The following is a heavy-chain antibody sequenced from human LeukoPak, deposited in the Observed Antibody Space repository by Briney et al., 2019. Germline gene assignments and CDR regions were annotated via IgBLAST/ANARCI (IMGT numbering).Heavy chain of an antibody. V-gene: IGHV1-69*05. CDR1: GGTFSSYA. CDR2: IIPIFGTA. J-gene: IGHJ4*02. CDR3: ARDEYYYDSSGYSTPYFDY. D-gene: IGHD3-22*01. Sequence: RRASVKVSCKASGGTFSSYAISWVRQAPGQGLEWMGRIIPIFGTANYAQKFQGRVTITTDESTSTAYMELSSLRSEDTAVYYCARDEYYYDSSGYSTPYFDYWGQGTLVTVSS.